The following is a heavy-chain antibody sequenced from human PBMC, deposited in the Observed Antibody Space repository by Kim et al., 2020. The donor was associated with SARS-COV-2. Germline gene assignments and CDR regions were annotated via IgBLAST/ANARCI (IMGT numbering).Heavy chain of an antibody. V-gene: IGHV3-7*03. CDR1: GFTFSSYW. D-gene: IGHD6-19*01. CDR3: ARXSLAVARKYYYYGMDV. Sequence: GGSLRLSCAASGFTFSSYWMSWVRQAPGKGLEWVANIKQDGSEKYYVDSVKGRFTXSRYNAKNSLYLQMXSLRAEDTAVYYCARXSLAVARKYYYYGMDVWGQXXTVTVSS. J-gene: IGHJ6*02. CDR2: IKQDGSEK.